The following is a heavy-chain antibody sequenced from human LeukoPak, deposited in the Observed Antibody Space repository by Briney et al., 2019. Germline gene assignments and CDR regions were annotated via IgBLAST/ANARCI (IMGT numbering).Heavy chain of an antibody. D-gene: IGHD1-26*01. CDR3: ASRSTIVGATLGY. Sequence: GGSLRLSCAASGFTFSGSAMHWVRQASGKGLEWVGRIRSKANSYATAYAASVKGRFTISRDDSKNTAYLQMNSLRAEDTAVYYCASRSTIVGATLGYWGQGTLVTVSS. J-gene: IGHJ4*02. V-gene: IGHV3-73*01. CDR1: GFTFSGSA. CDR2: IRSKANSYAT.